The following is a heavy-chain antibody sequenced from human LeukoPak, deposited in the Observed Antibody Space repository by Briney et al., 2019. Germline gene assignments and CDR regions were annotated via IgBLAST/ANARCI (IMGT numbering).Heavy chain of an antibody. J-gene: IGHJ4*02. CDR3: ARGVDNSYGYVF. V-gene: IGHV3-74*01. CDR2: INGAGSST. CDR1: GFTFSNSW. D-gene: IGHD5-18*01. Sequence: PGRSLRLSCAASGFTFSNSWMHWVRQAPGEGLVWVSRINGAGSSTNYADSVKGRFTISRDNAKNTLYLQMNSLRAEDTAVYYCARGVDNSYGYVFWGQGTLVTVSS.